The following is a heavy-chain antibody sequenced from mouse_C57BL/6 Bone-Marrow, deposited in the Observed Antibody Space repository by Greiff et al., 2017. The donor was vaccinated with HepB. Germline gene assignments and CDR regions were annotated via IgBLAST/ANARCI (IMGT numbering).Heavy chain of an antibody. Sequence: VQLVESGPELVKPGASVKISCKASGYAFSSSWMNWVKQRPGKGLEWIGRIYPGDGDTNYNGKFKGKATLTADKSSSTAYMQLSSLTSEDSAVYFCARKGYDYYFDYWGQGTTLTVSS. V-gene: IGHV1-82*01. D-gene: IGHD2-4*01. CDR2: IYPGDGDT. CDR1: GYAFSSSW. J-gene: IGHJ2*01. CDR3: ARKGYDYYFDY.